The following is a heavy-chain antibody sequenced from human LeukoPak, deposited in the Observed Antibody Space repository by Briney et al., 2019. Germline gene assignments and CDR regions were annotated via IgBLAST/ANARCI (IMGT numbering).Heavy chain of an antibody. Sequence: PSETLSLTCTVSGYSISSGYYWGWIRQAPGTGLEWIGNIYHSGSTDYNPSLKSRVTMSVDTSKNQFSLKLSSVTAADTALYYCATGTHYDLLPFWGQGTLVTVSS. CDR3: ATGTHYDLLPF. V-gene: IGHV4-38-2*02. CDR1: GYSISSGYY. D-gene: IGHD3-9*01. CDR2: IYHSGST. J-gene: IGHJ4*02.